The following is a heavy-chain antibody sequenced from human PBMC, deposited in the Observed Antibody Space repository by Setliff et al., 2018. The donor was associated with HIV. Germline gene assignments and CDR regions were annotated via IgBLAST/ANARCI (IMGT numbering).Heavy chain of an antibody. Sequence: PSETLSLTCTVSGVSISGYYWSWIRQPPGKGLEWIGYIYTSGTTSYNPSLKSRVTISVDTSKNQISLKLSSVTAADTAMYYCARRGYSYVERVYYYYMDVWGKGTTVTVSS. CDR3: ARRGYSYVERVYYYYMDV. CDR2: IYTSGTT. D-gene: IGHD5-18*01. V-gene: IGHV4-4*08. J-gene: IGHJ6*03. CDR1: GVSISGYY.